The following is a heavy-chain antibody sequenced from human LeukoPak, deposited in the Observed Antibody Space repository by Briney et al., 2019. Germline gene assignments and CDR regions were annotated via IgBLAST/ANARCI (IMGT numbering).Heavy chain of an antibody. V-gene: IGHV3-7*01. CDR3: ARTTILDY. CDR1: GFTFSSFY. CDR2: IKQDGSDK. J-gene: IGHJ4*02. Sequence: GGSLRLSCAVSGFTFSSFYMTWVRQAPGKGLEWVATIKQDGSDKHYVDSVKGRFIISRDNAKNSLYLQMNSLRAEDTAVYYCARTTILDYWGQGTLVTVSS. D-gene: IGHD4-17*01.